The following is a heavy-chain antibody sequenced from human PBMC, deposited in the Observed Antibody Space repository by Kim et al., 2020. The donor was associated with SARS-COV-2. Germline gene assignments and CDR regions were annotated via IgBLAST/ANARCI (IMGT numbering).Heavy chain of an antibody. CDR1: GFTFSSRW. CDR3: SEVEGY. J-gene: IGHJ4*02. CDR2: INSDGSRT. D-gene: IGHD1-26*01. Sequence: WGSLRLSCAASGFTFSSRWMHWVRQAPGKGLVWVSSINSDGSRTSYADSVKGRFTISRDNAKSTLYLQMSSLRVEDTDVYYCSEVEGYWGQGALVTVSS. V-gene: IGHV3-74*01.